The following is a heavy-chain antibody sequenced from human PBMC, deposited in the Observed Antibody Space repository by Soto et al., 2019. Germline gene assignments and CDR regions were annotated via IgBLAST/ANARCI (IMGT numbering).Heavy chain of an antibody. J-gene: IGHJ3*02. CDR2: IIPIFGTA. CDR3: ASLRYCTNGVCYYAFDI. D-gene: IGHD2-8*01. CDR1: GGTFSSYA. V-gene: IGHV1-69*06. Sequence: APVKVSCKASGGTFSSYAISWVRQAPGQGLEWMGGIIPIFGTANYAQKFQGRVTITADKSTSTAYMELSSLRSEDTAVYYCASLRYCTNGVCYYAFDIWGQGTMVTVSS.